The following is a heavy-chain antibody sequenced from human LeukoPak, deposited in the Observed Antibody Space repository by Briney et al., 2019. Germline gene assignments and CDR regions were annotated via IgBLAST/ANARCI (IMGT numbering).Heavy chain of an antibody. CDR1: GFTFSSYW. CDR2: INSDGSST. V-gene: IGHV3-74*01. CDR3: VRDGQRGAAAGLYFDY. D-gene: IGHD6-13*01. Sequence: GGSLRLSCAASGFTFSSYWMHWVRQAPGKGLLWVSRINSDGSSTSYADSVKGRFTISRDNAKNTLYLQMNSLRAEDTAVYYCVRDGQRGAAAGLYFDYWGQGTLVTVSP. J-gene: IGHJ4*02.